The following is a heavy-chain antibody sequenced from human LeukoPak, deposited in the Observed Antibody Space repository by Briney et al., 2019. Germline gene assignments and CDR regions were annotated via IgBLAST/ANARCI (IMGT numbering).Heavy chain of an antibody. CDR1: GYSISSGYY. D-gene: IGHD2-15*01. J-gene: IGHJ4*02. CDR2: IYHSGST. Sequence: SETLSLTCTVSGYSISSGYYWGWIRQPPGKGLEWIGSIYHSGSTYYNPSLKSRVTISVDTSKNQFSLKLSSVTAADTAVYYCARDGQGYCSGGGCYSIDYWGQGTLVTVSS. CDR3: ARDGQGYCSGGGCYSIDY. V-gene: IGHV4-38-2*02.